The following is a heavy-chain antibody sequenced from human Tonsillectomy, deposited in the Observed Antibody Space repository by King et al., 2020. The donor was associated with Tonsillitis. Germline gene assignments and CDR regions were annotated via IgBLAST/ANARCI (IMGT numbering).Heavy chain of an antibody. CDR3: VVAVTGTAGLGYYFDH. V-gene: IGHV1-2*02. J-gene: IGHJ4*02. CDR2: INPHRGAT. Sequence: VQLVESGTEVKKPGASVKVSCKTSGYTFTEHCIHWVRQAPGQGLEWMGWINPHRGATNFAQKFLGRVTLTRDTSIRTAYMELSRLTSDDTALFYCVVAVTGTAGLGYYFDHWGQGTLVTGSS. CDR1: GYTFTEHC. D-gene: IGHD6-19*01.